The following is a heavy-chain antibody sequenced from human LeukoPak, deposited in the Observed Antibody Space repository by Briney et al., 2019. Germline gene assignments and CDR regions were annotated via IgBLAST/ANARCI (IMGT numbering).Heavy chain of an antibody. CDR1: GLTFRNAW. Sequence: PGGSLRLSCAASGLTFRNAWMTWVRQVPGKGLEWVGRIKTKRHGGAIDYAAPVKGRFNISRDDSADTVYLQMNSPKTEDTALYYRTTLIGLSEDYTDSWGQGVLVTVSS. D-gene: IGHD3-9*01. V-gene: IGHV3-15*01. J-gene: IGHJ4*02. CDR3: TTLIGLSEDYTDS. CDR2: IKTKRHGGAI.